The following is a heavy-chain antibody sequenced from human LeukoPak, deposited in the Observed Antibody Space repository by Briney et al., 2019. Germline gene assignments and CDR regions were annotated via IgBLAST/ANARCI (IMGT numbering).Heavy chain of an antibody. Sequence: GESLQISCKGSGYSFTSYWIGWVRQMPGKGLEWMGIIYPGDSDTRYSPSFQGQVTISADKSISIAYLQWSGLKASDTAMYYCAIPRYGSGSARFDPWGQGTLVTVSS. D-gene: IGHD3-10*01. V-gene: IGHV5-51*01. CDR3: AIPRYGSGSARFDP. CDR1: GYSFTSYW. J-gene: IGHJ5*02. CDR2: IYPGDSDT.